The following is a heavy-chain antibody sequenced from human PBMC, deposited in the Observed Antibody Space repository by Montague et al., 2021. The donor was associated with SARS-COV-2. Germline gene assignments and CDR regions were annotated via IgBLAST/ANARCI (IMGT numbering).Heavy chain of an antibody. V-gene: IGHV3-7*03. J-gene: IGHJ4*02. CDR3: ARVGSSSWYFDY. Sequence: SLRLSCAASGFTFSSYWMSWVRQAPGRGLEWVANIKQDGSEKYYVDSVKGRFTISRDNAKNSLYLQMNSLRAEDTAVYYCARVGSSSWYFDYWGQGTLVTVSS. CDR1: GFTFSSYW. CDR2: IKQDGSEK. D-gene: IGHD6-13*01.